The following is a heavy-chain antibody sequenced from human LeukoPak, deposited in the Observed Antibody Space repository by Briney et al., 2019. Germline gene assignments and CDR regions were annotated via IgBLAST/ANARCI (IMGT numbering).Heavy chain of an antibody. J-gene: IGHJ4*02. CDR3: AKEPYDFWSGYPELYFDY. D-gene: IGHD3-3*01. CDR2: ISYDGNSK. Sequence: GGSLRLSCAASGFTFSSYGIHWVRQAPGKGLEWVARISYDGNSKFYADSVKGRFIISRDNSENTLYLETNSLRVGDTAVYYCAKEPYDFWSGYPELYFDYWGQGTPVTVSS. V-gene: IGHV3-30*18. CDR1: GFTFSSYG.